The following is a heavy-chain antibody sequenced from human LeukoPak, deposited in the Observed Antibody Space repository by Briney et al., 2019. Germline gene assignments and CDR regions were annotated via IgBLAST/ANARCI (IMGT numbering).Heavy chain of an antibody. J-gene: IGHJ4*02. CDR1: GFTFSSYG. CDR3: AKGGHDSSGYYSFDY. D-gene: IGHD3-22*01. Sequence: PGGSLRLSCAASGFTFSSYGMHWVRQAPGKGLEWVAVISYDGSNKYYADSVKGRFTISRDDSKNTLYLQMNSLRAEDTAVYYCAKGGHDSSGYYSFDYWGQGTLVTVSS. V-gene: IGHV3-30*18. CDR2: ISYDGSNK.